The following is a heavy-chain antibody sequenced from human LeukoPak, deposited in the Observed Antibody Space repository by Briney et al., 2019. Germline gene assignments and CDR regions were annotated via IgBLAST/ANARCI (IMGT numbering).Heavy chain of an antibody. Sequence: GSLRLSFAASGFPFSSYAMSWVRPAPGKGLEWVSVISGSGDSTYYADSVKGRFTISRDNSKNTLYLQMNSLRAEDTAVYYCAKGGITMIVVVEYWGQGTLVTVSS. D-gene: IGHD3-22*01. CDR1: GFPFSSYA. V-gene: IGHV3-23*01. CDR3: AKGGITMIVVVEY. CDR2: ISGSGDST. J-gene: IGHJ4*02.